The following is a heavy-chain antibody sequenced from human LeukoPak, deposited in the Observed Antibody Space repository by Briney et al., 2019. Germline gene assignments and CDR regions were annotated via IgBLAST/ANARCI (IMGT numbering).Heavy chain of an antibody. CDR1: GGSISSSSYY. CDR2: IYYSGST. Sequence: SETLSLTCTVSGGSISSSSYYWGWIRQPPGKGLEWIGSIYYSGSTYYNPSLKSRVTISVDTSKNQFSLKLSSVTAADTAVYYCARDSYNYYMDVWGKGTTVTVSS. J-gene: IGHJ6*03. V-gene: IGHV4-39*02. CDR3: ARDSYNYYMDV.